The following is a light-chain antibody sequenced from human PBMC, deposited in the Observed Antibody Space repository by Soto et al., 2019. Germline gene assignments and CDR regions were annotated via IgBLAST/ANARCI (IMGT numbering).Light chain of an antibody. Sequence: EIVLTQSPGTLSLSPGERATLSCRASQSVGNNYLAWYQQNPGQAPRLLIHSASNRAAGIPDKFSGSGSGTDFSLTISRLEPADVAVYFCHQHATAPLTFGPGTKVNVK. CDR3: HQHATAPLT. J-gene: IGKJ3*01. CDR1: QSVGNNY. V-gene: IGKV3-20*01. CDR2: SAS.